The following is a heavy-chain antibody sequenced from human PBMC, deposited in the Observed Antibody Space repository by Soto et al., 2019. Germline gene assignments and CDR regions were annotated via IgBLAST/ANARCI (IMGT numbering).Heavy chain of an antibody. V-gene: IGHV4-39*01. CDR2: IYYSGST. D-gene: IGHD6-13*01. Sequence: QLQLQESGPGLVKPSETLSLTCTVSGGSISSSSYYWGWIRQPPGKGLEWIGSIYYSGSTYYNPSLKSRVTISVDTPKNQFSLKLSSVTAADTAVYYCATLKLAAAGTPAWFDYWGQGTLVTVSS. CDR3: ATLKLAAAGTPAWFDY. CDR1: GGSISSSSYY. J-gene: IGHJ4*02.